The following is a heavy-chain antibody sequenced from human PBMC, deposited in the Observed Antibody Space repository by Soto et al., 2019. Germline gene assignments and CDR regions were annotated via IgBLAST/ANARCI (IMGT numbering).Heavy chain of an antibody. CDR3: AKARGISSARLITWFDP. D-gene: IGHD2-2*01. J-gene: IGHJ5*02. CDR2: INPQTGAP. V-gene: IGHV1-2*04. CDR1: GYTFIGYY. Sequence: QVHLVQSGPETRTPGASVKVSCKASGYTFIGYYIHWIRQAPGQGLEWMGYINPQTGAPTYAQKFKGSVTITRDTTLRTAYMELKTLTSNDTAVYYCAKARGISSARLITWFDPWGQGTLVSVSS.